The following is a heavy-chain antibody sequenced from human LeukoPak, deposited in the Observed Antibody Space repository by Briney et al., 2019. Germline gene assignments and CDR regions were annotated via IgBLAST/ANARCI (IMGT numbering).Heavy chain of an antibody. CDR1: GFTFSSYA. J-gene: IGHJ4*02. D-gene: IGHD3-22*01. Sequence: GRSLRLSCAASGFTFSSYAMHWVRQAPGKGLEWVAVISGNGDNTYYADSVKGRFTISRDNSKNTLYLQMNSLRAEDTALYYCAKGSYYDSSGTYYFDYWGQGTLVTVSS. V-gene: IGHV3-23*01. CDR2: ISGNGDNT. CDR3: AKGSYYDSSGTYYFDY.